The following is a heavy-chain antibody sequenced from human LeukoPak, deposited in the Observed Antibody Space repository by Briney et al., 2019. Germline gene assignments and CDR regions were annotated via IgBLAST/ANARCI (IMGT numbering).Heavy chain of an antibody. D-gene: IGHD3-9*01. Sequence: SETLSLTCTVSGGSISSSSYYWGWLRQPPGKGLEWIGCMYYSGSTYYNQSLKSRVTISVDTSKNQFSLKLNSVTAADTAVYYCARHSNDILAPDGFDIWGQGTMVTVSS. CDR1: GGSISSSSYY. CDR3: ARHSNDILAPDGFDI. J-gene: IGHJ3*02. CDR2: MYYSGST. V-gene: IGHV4-39*01.